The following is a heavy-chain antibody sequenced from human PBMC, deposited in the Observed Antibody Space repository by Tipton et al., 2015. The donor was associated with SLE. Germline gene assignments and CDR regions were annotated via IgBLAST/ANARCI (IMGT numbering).Heavy chain of an antibody. CDR3: ARGHERHYDSPNFDI. D-gene: IGHD5-12*01. CDR2: IFHSGIT. V-gene: IGHV4-30-2*01. CDR1: GASIGSGGYS. J-gene: IGHJ3*02. Sequence: LRLSCTVSGASIGSGGYSWNWIRQLPGKGLQWIGYIFHSGITYYNPSLKSRVTISVDTSKNQFSLKLSSVTAADTAVYFCARGHERHYDSPNFDIWGQGTMVTVSS.